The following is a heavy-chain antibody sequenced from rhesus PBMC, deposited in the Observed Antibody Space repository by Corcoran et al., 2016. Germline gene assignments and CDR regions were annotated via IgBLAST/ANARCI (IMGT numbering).Heavy chain of an antibody. CDR1: GYTLTDHD. Sequence: EVQLVQSGDEVKKPGASVKIPCKASGYTLTDHDLHWGRQALGKGLEWMGLVDPEDGEADYAQKFQDRVTITADMSTDTAYIELSSLRSEDTAVYYCARALAGTYCDYWGQGVLVTVSS. J-gene: IGHJ4*01. CDR2: VDPEDGEA. V-gene: IGHV1-111*02. CDR3: ARALAGTYCDY. D-gene: IGHD1-14*01.